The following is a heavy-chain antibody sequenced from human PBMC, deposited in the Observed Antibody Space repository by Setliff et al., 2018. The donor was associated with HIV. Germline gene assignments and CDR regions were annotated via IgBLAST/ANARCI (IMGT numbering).Heavy chain of an antibody. V-gene: IGHV4-4*02. J-gene: IGHJ4*02. CDR2: IYHSEYT. CDR1: GGSISSDNW. CDR3: ARQQHSSDLKIWNY. Sequence: SETLSLTCAVSGGSISSDNWWTWVRQAPGKGLEWIGEIYHSEYTNYNPSLKSRVSMSVDKSKNQFSVKLTSVTAADTAVYYCARQQHSSDLKIWNYWGQGTLVTVSS. D-gene: IGHD6-13*01.